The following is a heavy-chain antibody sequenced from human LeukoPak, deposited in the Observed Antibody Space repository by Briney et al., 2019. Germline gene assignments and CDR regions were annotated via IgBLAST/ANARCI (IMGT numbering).Heavy chain of an antibody. CDR2: ISWNSGSI. Sequence: GGSLRLSCAGSGFTFDEHAMHWVRQAPGKGLEWVSGISWNSGSIAYADSVKGRFTISRDNAKNLLFLQMSSLRAADMALYYCVKGHCSSSSCFPNYYYYMDVWGTGTTVTVSS. D-gene: IGHD2-15*01. CDR1: GFTFDEHA. V-gene: IGHV3-9*03. CDR3: VKGHCSSSSCFPNYYYYMDV. J-gene: IGHJ6*03.